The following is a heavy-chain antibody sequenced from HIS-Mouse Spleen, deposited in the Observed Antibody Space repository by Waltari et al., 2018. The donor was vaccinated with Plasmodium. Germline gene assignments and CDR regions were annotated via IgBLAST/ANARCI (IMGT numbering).Heavy chain of an antibody. D-gene: IGHD6-13*01. V-gene: IGHV1-2*02. J-gene: IGHJ4*02. CDR2: INPNSGGT. Sequence: QVQLVQSGAEVKKPGASVKVSCKASGYTFTGYYMHWVRQAPGQGLEWMGWINPNSGGTNDAQKFQGRVTMTRYTSISTAYMELSRLRSDDTAVYYCARDLAAAGHFDYWGQGTLVTVSS. CDR1: GYTFTGYY. CDR3: ARDLAAAGHFDY.